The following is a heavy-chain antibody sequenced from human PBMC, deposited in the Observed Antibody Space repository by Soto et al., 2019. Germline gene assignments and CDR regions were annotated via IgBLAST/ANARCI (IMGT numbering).Heavy chain of an antibody. CDR2: ISAYNGNT. Sequence: GASVKVSCKASGYTFTSYGISWVRQAPGQGLEWMGWISAYNGNTNYAQKLQGRVTMTTDTSTSTAYMELRSLRSDDTAVYYCARDRYNLNYDYYSSYGMDVWGQGTTVTVSS. CDR1: GYTFTSYG. J-gene: IGHJ6*02. CDR3: ARDRYNLNYDYYSSYGMDV. V-gene: IGHV1-18*01. D-gene: IGHD1-7*01.